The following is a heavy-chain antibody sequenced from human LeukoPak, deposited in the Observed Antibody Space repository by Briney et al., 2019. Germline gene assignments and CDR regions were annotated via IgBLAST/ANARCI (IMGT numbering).Heavy chain of an antibody. CDR3: ARDRYGDLAHSGYEPPFDY. Sequence: GGSLRLSCAASGFTFSSYAMHWVRQAPGKGLEWVAVISYDGSNKYYADSVKGRFTTSRDNSENTLYLQMNSLRAEDTAVYYCARDRYGDLAHSGYEPPFDYWGQGTLVTVSS. V-gene: IGHV3-30-3*01. D-gene: IGHD3-22*01. CDR1: GFTFSSYA. CDR2: ISYDGSNK. J-gene: IGHJ4*02.